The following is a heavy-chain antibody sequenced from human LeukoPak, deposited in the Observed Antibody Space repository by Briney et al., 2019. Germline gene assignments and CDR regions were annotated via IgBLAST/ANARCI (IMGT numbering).Heavy chain of an antibody. CDR2: ISYDGSNK. CDR3: AKDIHGSGRSPSDY. Sequence: PGGSLRLSCAASGFTFSSYGMHWVRQAPGKGLEWVAVISYDGSNKYYADSVKGRFTISRDNSKNTLYLQMNSLRAEDTAVYYCAKDIHGSGRSPSDYWGQGTLVTVSS. D-gene: IGHD3-10*01. J-gene: IGHJ4*02. V-gene: IGHV3-30*18. CDR1: GFTFSSYG.